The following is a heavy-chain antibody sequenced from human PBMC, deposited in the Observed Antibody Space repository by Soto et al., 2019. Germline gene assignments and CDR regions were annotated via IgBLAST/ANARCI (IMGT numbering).Heavy chain of an antibody. CDR3: ARTSRPNCSGGTCYFDC. CDR1: GVTITDSY. CDR2: IYSGGST. D-gene: IGHD2-15*01. V-gene: IGHV3-66*01. J-gene: IGHJ4*02. Sequence: GGSLRLSCAASGVTITDSYMNWVRQAPGKGLEWVSVIYSGGSTSYADSVKGRFAISRDNSKNTLYLQMNSLRAEDTAVYYCARTSRPNCSGGTCYFDCWGQGTLVTVSS.